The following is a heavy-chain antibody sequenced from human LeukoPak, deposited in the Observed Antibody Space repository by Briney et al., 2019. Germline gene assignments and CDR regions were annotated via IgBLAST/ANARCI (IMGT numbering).Heavy chain of an antibody. J-gene: IGHJ4*02. Sequence: GGSERLSCAASGFTFSDYYMSWTRQAAGKGLEWVSHISSSGSHTNYAVSVKGRFTISRDNAKNSLYLQMNSLRAEDTAVYYCARVRRTYDSSGYEDYWGERCLVTVSS. CDR1: GFTFSDYY. CDR2: ISSSGSHT. V-gene: IGHV3-11*05. D-gene: IGHD3-22*01. CDR3: ARVRRTYDSSGYEDY.